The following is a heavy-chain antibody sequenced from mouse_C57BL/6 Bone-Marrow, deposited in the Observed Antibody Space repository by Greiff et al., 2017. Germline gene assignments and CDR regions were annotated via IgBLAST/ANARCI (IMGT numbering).Heavy chain of an antibody. D-gene: IGHD2-4*01. CDR2: IYPGSGST. Sequence: QVQLQQSGAELVRPGASVKLSCKASGYTFTDYYITWVKQRPGQGLEWIARIYPGSGSTYYNEKFKGKATLTAEKSSSTAYMQLSSLTAEDSAVYFGAIYDYVWYFDVWGTGTTVTVSS. CDR3: AIYDYVWYFDV. V-gene: IGHV1-76*01. CDR1: GYTFTDYY. J-gene: IGHJ1*03.